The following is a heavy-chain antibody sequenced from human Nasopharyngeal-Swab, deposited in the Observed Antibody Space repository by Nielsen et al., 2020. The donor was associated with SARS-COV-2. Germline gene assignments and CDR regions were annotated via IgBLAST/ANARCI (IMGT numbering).Heavy chain of an antibody. CDR2: ISGSGGST. Sequence: GGSLRLSCAASGFTFSSYAMSWARQAPGKGLEWVSAISGSGGSTYYADSVKGRFTISRDNSKNTLYLQMNSLRAEDTAVYYCAKDDRRSQWLVDYYYGMDVWGQGTTVTVSS. J-gene: IGHJ6*02. V-gene: IGHV3-23*01. CDR3: AKDDRRSQWLVDYYYGMDV. D-gene: IGHD6-19*01. CDR1: GFTFSSYA.